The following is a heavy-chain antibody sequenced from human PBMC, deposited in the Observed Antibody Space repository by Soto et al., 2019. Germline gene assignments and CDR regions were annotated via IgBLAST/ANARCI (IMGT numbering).Heavy chain of an antibody. Sequence: QVQLQESGPGLVKPSETLSLTCTVSGGSISSYYWSWIRQPPGKGLEWIGYIYYSGSTYSNPSLKSRVIISVDTSKNQFSLKLSSVTAADTAVYYCARRYCSGGSCYLDYWGQGNLVTVSS. CDR2: IYYSGST. J-gene: IGHJ4*02. D-gene: IGHD2-15*01. CDR3: ARRYCSGGSCYLDY. CDR1: GGSISSYY. V-gene: IGHV4-59*08.